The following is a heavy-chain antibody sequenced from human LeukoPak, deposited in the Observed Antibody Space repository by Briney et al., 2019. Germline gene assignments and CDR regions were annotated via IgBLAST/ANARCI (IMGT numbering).Heavy chain of an antibody. J-gene: IGHJ6*02. Sequence: GGSLRLSCAASGFTFSSYAMSWVRQAPGKGLEWVSAISGSGGSTYYADSVKGRFTISRDNSKNTLYLQMNSLRAEDTAVYYCAKDRTIAAAGTGYYYYYGMDVWGQGTTVTVSS. CDR3: AKDRTIAAAGTGYYYYYGMDV. V-gene: IGHV3-23*01. D-gene: IGHD6-13*01. CDR2: ISGSGGST. CDR1: GFTFSSYA.